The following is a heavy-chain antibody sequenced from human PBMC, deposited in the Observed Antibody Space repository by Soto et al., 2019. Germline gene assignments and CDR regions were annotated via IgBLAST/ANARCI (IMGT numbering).Heavy chain of an antibody. V-gene: IGHV1-18*04. CDR3: ARNPYCSSTSCQFDP. CDR1: GYTFTSYG. Sequence: ASVKVSCKASGYTFTSYGISWVRQAPGQGLEWMGWISAYNGNTNYAQKLQGRVTMTTDTSTSTAYMELRSLRSDDTAVYYCARNPYCSSTSCQFDPWGQGTLGTVSS. D-gene: IGHD2-2*01. J-gene: IGHJ5*02. CDR2: ISAYNGNT.